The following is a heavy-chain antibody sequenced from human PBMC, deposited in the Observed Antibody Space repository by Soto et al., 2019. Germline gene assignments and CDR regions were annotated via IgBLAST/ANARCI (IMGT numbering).Heavy chain of an antibody. D-gene: IGHD5-12*01. Sequence: ASVKVSCKASGYTFTSYAIHWVRQAPGQRLEWMGWINAGNGNTKYSQKFQDRVTITRDTSASTAYMELSSLRSEDTAVYYCAAAPGNSGYDLNFDYWGQGTLVTSPQ. CDR1: GYTFTSYA. V-gene: IGHV1-3*01. CDR3: AAAPGNSGYDLNFDY. CDR2: INAGNGNT. J-gene: IGHJ4*02.